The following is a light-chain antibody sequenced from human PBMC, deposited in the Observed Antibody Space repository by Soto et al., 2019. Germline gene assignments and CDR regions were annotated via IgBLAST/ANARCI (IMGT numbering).Light chain of an antibody. J-gene: IGLJ3*02. CDR2: EVS. V-gene: IGLV2-14*01. CDR3: SSYTTTNNWV. Sequence: QSALTQPASVSGSPGQSITISCTGTSSDVGGYNYVSWYQHHPGKAPKLMIYEVSNRPSGVSNRFSGSKSGNTASLSISGLQTEDEADYYCSSYTTTNNWVFGGRTKLTVL. CDR1: SSDVGGYNY.